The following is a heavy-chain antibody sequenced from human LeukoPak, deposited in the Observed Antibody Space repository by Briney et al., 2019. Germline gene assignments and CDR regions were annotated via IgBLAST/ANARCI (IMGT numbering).Heavy chain of an antibody. D-gene: IGHD3-22*01. CDR2: ISGGGGST. CDR3: AKDKIVVAGNFDY. CDR1: GLTLSTYA. V-gene: IGHV3-23*01. J-gene: IGHJ4*02. Sequence: GGSLRHSCAASGLTLSTYAMSWVRQAPGKGLEWVSAISGGGGSTYYADSVKGRFIISRDNSKNTLYLQMNSLRAEDTAVYYCAKDKIVVAGNFDYWGQGTLVTVSS.